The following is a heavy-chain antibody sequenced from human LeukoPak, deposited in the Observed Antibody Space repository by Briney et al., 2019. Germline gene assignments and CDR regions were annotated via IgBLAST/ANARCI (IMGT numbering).Heavy chain of an antibody. V-gene: IGHV1-18*01. CDR2: ISPYNGNT. Sequence: ASVKLSCTAAVYTFTSNGTSWGRKAPGQGLGWMGSISPYNGNTNYAQKLQGRVTMTTATSTSTAYMELRSLRSDDTAVYYCARGAGDSVYYYYFDYWGQGTLVTVSS. CDR3: ARGAGDSVYYYYFDY. D-gene: IGHD3-22*01. CDR1: VYTFTSNG. J-gene: IGHJ4*02.